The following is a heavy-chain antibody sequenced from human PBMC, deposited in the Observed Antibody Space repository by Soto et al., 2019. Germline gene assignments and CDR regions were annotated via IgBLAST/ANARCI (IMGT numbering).Heavy chain of an antibody. CDR3: AKLYWNPRYFDY. V-gene: IGHV3-23*01. D-gene: IGHD1-1*01. Sequence: LRLSCAASVFTFSSVAMAWVRQAPGKGLEWVSSITDSGGSTDYADSVKGRFTISRDNSRNTLHLQMNSLRADDTAVYYCAKLYWNPRYFDYWGQGTRVTVSS. CDR1: VFTFSSVA. J-gene: IGHJ4*02. CDR2: ITDSGGST.